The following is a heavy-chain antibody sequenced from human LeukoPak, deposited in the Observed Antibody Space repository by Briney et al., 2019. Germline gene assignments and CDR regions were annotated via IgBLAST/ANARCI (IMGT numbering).Heavy chain of an antibody. V-gene: IGHV1-18*01. CDR3: AWHYDFWSGYYTGGDY. Sequence: ASVKVSCKTSGYTFTRFGITWVRQAPGQGLEWMGWISTYNGNTDYAQKLQGRVTMTTDTSTSTAYMELRSLRSDDTAVYYCAWHYDFWSGYYTGGDYWGQGTLVTVSS. CDR2: ISTYNGNT. CDR1: GYTFTRFG. J-gene: IGHJ4*02. D-gene: IGHD3-3*01.